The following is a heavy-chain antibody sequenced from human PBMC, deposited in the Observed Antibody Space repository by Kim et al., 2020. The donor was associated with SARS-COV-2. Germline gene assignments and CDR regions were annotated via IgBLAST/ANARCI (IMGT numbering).Heavy chain of an antibody. CDR2: INPSGGST. V-gene: IGHV1-46*01. CDR1: GYTFTSYY. J-gene: IGHJ4*02. CDR3: AREPARYYDSSGSVDY. D-gene: IGHD3-22*01. Sequence: ASVKVSCKASGYTFTSYYMHWVRQAPGQGLEWMGIINPSGGSTSYAQKFQGRVTMTRDTSTSTVYMELSSLRSEDTAVYYCAREPARYYDSSGSVDYWGQGTLVTVSS.